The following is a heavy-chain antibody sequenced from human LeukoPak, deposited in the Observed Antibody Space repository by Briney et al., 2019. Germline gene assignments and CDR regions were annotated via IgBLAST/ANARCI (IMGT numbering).Heavy chain of an antibody. Sequence: SETLSLTCAVYGGSFSGYYWSWIRQPPGKGLEWIGEINHSGSTNYNPSLKSRVTISVDTSKNQFSLKLSSVTAADTAVYYCARYGVVYYYYYMDVWGKGTTVTVSS. CDR2: INHSGST. CDR3: ARYGVVYYYYYMDV. CDR1: GGSFSGYY. D-gene: IGHD3-10*01. V-gene: IGHV4-34*01. J-gene: IGHJ6*03.